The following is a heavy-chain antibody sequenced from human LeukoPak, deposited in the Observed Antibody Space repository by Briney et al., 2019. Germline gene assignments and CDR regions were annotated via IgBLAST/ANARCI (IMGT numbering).Heavy chain of an antibody. Sequence: SETLSLTCAVYGGSFSGYYWSWIRQPPGKGLEWIGEINHSGSTNYNPSLKSRVTISVDTSKNQFSLKLSSVIAADTAVYYCARGPYRLRYFDWLSNAFDIWGQGTMVTVSS. V-gene: IGHV4-34*01. D-gene: IGHD3-9*01. CDR1: GGSFSGYY. CDR2: INHSGST. CDR3: ARGPYRLRYFDWLSNAFDI. J-gene: IGHJ3*02.